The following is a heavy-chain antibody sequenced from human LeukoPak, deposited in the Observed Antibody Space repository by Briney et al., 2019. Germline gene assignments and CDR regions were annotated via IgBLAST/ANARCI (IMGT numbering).Heavy chain of an antibody. CDR3: AREPRSYYDFWSGYPYYYGMDV. V-gene: IGHV1-8*01. CDR1: GYTFTSYD. Sequence: ASVKVSCKASGYTFTSYDINWVRQATGQGLEWVGWMNPNSGNTGYAQKLQGRVTMTRNTSISTAYMELGSLRSEDTAVYYCAREPRSYYDFWSGYPYYYGMDVWGQGTTVTVSS. D-gene: IGHD3-3*01. CDR2: MNPNSGNT. J-gene: IGHJ6*02.